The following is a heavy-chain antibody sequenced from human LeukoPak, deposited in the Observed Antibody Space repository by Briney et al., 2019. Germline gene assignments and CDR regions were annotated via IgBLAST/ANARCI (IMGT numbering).Heavy chain of an antibody. D-gene: IGHD5-24*01. CDR3: VKYPTMARTKKYYFDY. CDR2: ISGNGGST. V-gene: IGHV3-64D*09. Sequence: GGSLRLSCSASGFSFSSYAMHWVRQAPGKGLEYVSGISGNGGSTYYADSVKGRFTISRDNSKNTLYLQMSSLRADDTAVYYCVKYPTMARTKKYYFDYWGQGTLVTVSS. CDR1: GFSFSSYA. J-gene: IGHJ4*02.